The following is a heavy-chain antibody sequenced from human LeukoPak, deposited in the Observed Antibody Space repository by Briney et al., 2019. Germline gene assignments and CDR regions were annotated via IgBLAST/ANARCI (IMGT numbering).Heavy chain of an antibody. D-gene: IGHD2-2*01. CDR3: AKDRVPAARRYYFDY. CDR1: GFTFSSYA. Sequence: GGPLRLSCAASGFTFSSYAMSWVRQAPGKGLEWVSAISGSGGSTYYADSVKGRFTISRDNSKNTLYLQMNSLRAEDTAVYYCAKDRVPAARRYYFDYWGQGTLVTVSS. J-gene: IGHJ4*02. V-gene: IGHV3-23*01. CDR2: ISGSGGST.